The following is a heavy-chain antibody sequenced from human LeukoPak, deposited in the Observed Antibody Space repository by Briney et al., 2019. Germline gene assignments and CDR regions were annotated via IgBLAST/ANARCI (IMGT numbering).Heavy chain of an antibody. D-gene: IGHD3-3*01. CDR2: IYHSGST. Sequence: PSETLSLTCAVSGGSISSSNWWSWVRQPPGKGLEWIGEIYHSGSTNYNPSLKSRVTISVDKSKNQFSLKLSSVTAADTAVYYCARGRGITIFGVVARFDPWGQGTLVTVSS. J-gene: IGHJ5*02. CDR1: GGSISSSNW. CDR3: ARGRGITIFGVVARFDP. V-gene: IGHV4-4*02.